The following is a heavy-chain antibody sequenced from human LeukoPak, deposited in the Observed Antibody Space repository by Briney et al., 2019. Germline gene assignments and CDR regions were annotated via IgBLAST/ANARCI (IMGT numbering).Heavy chain of an antibody. V-gene: IGHV3-23*01. CDR2: ISGSGGST. CDR3: AKTDSSSWYVSNWFDP. CDR1: GFTFSSYA. D-gene: IGHD6-13*01. Sequence: GGSLRLSCAASGFTFSSYAMSWVRQAPGKGLEWVSAISGSGGSTYYAGSVKGRFTISRDNSKNTLYLQMSSLRAEDTAVYYCAKTDSSSWYVSNWFDPWGQGTLVTVSS. J-gene: IGHJ5*02.